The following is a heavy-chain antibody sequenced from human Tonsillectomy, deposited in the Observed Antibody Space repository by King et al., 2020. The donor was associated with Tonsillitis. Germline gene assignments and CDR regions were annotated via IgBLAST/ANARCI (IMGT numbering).Heavy chain of an antibody. CDR3: AREHDYEFYFES. CDR1: GGTFSSYA. V-gene: IGHV1-69*01. Sequence: QLVQSGAEVKKPGSSVKVSCKASGGTFSSYAISWVRQAPGQGLEWMGGIIPMFGTAKYAQKFQGRVTITADESTSTAYMELSSLRSEDTAVYYCAREHDYEFYFESWGQGTLVTVSS. D-gene: IGHD4-17*01. CDR2: IIPMFGTA. J-gene: IGHJ4*02.